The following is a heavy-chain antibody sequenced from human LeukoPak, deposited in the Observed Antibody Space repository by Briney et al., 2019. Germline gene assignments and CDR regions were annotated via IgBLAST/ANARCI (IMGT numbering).Heavy chain of an antibody. D-gene: IGHD2-2*01. CDR3: ARKVEGPYYYYGMDV. CDR2: IIPIFGAA. V-gene: IGHV1-69*13. Sequence: SVKVSCKASGGTFSSYAISWVRQAPGQGLEWMGGIIPIFGAANYAQKFQGRVTITADESTSTAYMELSSLRSEDTAVYYCARKVEGPYYYYGMDVWGQGTTVTVSS. CDR1: GGTFSSYA. J-gene: IGHJ6*02.